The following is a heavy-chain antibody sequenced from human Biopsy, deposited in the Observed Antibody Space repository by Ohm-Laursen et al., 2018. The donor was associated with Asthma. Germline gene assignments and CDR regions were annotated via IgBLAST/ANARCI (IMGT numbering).Heavy chain of an antibody. D-gene: IGHD2-15*01. Sequence: ASVKVSCKPLGGTFNTYVIGWVRQAPGQGLEWMGGINSVFGTTTYPQKFQDRVTITADDSTSTVYMELTSLRSEDTAVYYCARKAGSCVSRTCYSLDFWGQGTLVTVSS. J-gene: IGHJ4*02. V-gene: IGHV1-69*13. CDR2: INSVFGTT. CDR1: GGTFNTYV. CDR3: ARKAGSCVSRTCYSLDF.